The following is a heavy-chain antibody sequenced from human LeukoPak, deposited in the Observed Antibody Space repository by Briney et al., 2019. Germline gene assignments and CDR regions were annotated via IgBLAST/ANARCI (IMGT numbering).Heavy chain of an antibody. V-gene: IGHV4-31*03. J-gene: IGHJ4*02. CDR2: IYYSGST. CDR1: GGSISSGGYY. Sequence: SQTLSLTCTVSGGSISSGGYYWSWIRQHPGKGLEWIGYIYYSGSTYYNPSLKSRVTISVDTSKNQFSLKLSSVTAADTAVYYCARVRYYDSSGYYPAPDFMNWGQGTLVTVSS. CDR3: ARVRYYDSSGYYPAPDFMN. D-gene: IGHD3-22*01.